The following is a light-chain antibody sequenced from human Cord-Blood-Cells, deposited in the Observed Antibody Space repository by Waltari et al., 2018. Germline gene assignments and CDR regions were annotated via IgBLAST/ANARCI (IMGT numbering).Light chain of an antibody. CDR2: EVS. CDR3: SSYTSSSTLV. V-gene: IGLV2-14*01. CDR1: SSDVGGYNH. Sequence: QSALTQPASVSGSPGQSITISCTGTSSDVGGYNHVPWYQQHPGKAPKLMIYEVSNRPSGVSNRFSGSKSGNTASLTISGLQAEDEADYYCSSYTSSSTLVFGGGTKLTVL. J-gene: IGLJ2*01.